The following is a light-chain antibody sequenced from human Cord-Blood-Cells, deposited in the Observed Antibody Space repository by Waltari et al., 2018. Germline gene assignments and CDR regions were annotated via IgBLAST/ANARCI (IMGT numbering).Light chain of an antibody. CDR2: GAS. CDR1: QSVSSSY. J-gene: IGKJ1*01. Sequence: EIVLTQSPGTLSLYPGERATLSFRASQSVSSSYLAWYQQKPGQAPWLLIYGASSRATVIPDMFSGSGSGTDFTLTISRLEPEDFALYYCQQYGSSPPGTLGQGTKVEIK. V-gene: IGKV3-20*01. CDR3: QQYGSSPPGT.